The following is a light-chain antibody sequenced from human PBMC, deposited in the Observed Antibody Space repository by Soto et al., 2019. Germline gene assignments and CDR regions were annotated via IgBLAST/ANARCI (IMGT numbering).Light chain of an antibody. CDR3: QQSYTTPWT. CDR2: AAS. J-gene: IGKJ1*01. CDR1: ETINNY. Sequence: DIRMTQSPSSLSVSVGDGVTITCRASETINNYLNWYQQKPGRAPKLLIHAASTLQSGVPSRFSGSGSGTDFTLTFSSLQPEDFATYSCQQSYTTPWTFGLGTRVEI. V-gene: IGKV1-39*01.